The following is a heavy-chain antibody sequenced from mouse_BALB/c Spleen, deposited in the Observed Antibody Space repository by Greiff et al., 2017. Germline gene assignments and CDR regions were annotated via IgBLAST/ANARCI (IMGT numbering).Heavy chain of an antibody. CDR2: ISSGGST. V-gene: IGHV5-6-5*01. J-gene: IGHJ4*01. CDR3: ARGGDGYYYAMDY. Sequence: EVKLQESGGGLVKPGGSLKLSCAASGFTFSSYAMSWVRQTPEKRLEWVASISSGGSTYYPDSVKGRFTISRDNARNILYLQMSSLRSEDTAMYYCARGGDGYYYAMDYWGQGTSVTVSS. D-gene: IGHD2-3*01. CDR1: GFTFSSYA.